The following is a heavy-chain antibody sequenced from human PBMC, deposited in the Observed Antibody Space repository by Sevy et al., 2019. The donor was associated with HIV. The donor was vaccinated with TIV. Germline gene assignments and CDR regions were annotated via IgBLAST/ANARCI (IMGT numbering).Heavy chain of an antibody. D-gene: IGHD2-2*01. CDR2: ISSSSNDI. CDR3: AKDLDIVAVAAAIRLSY. Sequence: GGSLRLSCAASGFIFSNYNMNWVRQAPGKGLEWVSSISSSSNDIYYADSVKGRFTISRDNAKNSLYLQMNSLRAEDTAVYYCAKDLDIVAVAAAIRLSYWGQGTLVTVSS. V-gene: IGHV3-21*01. J-gene: IGHJ4*02. CDR1: GFIFSNYN.